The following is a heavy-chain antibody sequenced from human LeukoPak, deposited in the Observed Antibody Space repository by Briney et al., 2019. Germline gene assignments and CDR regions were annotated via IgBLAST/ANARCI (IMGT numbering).Heavy chain of an antibody. J-gene: IGHJ6*04. V-gene: IGHV4-38-2*02. CDR1: GYSISSGYY. D-gene: IGHD6-13*01. CDR2: IYHSGST. Sequence: SETLSLTCAVSGYSISSGYYWGWIRQPPGKGLEWIGSIYHSGSTLYNPSLKSRVTISVDTSKAQFSLNLSSVTAADTAVYYCARDTGSSSGGGSGMDVWGKGTTVTVSS. CDR3: ARDTGSSSGGGSGMDV.